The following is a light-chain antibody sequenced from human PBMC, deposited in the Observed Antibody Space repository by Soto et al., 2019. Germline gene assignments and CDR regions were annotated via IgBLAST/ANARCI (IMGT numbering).Light chain of an antibody. CDR1: SSNIGTNT. V-gene: IGLV1-44*01. CDR2: NNN. J-gene: IGLJ1*01. Sequence: QSVLTQPPSASGTPGQRVTISCSGSSSNIGTNTVSWYQHLPGTAPKLLIYNNNQRPSGVPDRFSGSKSGTSASLAISCLQSEDEADYYCAAWDDSLSGHFVFGTGTKVTVL. CDR3: AAWDDSLSGHFV.